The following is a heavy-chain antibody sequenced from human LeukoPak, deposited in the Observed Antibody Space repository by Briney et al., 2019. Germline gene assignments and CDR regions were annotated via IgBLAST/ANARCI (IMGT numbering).Heavy chain of an antibody. D-gene: IGHD2-15*01. CDR3: ATGYCSGGSCYSEFDY. Sequence: GGSLRLSCAASGFTFRRYGMSWVRQAPGKGLEWVSAISGSGGGSTYYADSVKGRFTISRDNAKNSLYLQMNSLRAEDTAVYYCATGYCSGGSCYSEFDYWGQGTLVTVSS. V-gene: IGHV3-23*01. J-gene: IGHJ4*02. CDR1: GFTFRRYG. CDR2: ISGSGGGST.